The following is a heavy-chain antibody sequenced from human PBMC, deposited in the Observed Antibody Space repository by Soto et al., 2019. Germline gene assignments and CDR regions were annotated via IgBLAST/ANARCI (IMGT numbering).Heavy chain of an antibody. J-gene: IGHJ5*02. V-gene: IGHV4-34*01. Sequence: LSLTCVVYGGSFSDYYWSWIRQPPGKGLEWIGEINHSGSTNYNPSLKSRVAISVDTSKNQFSLKLSSVTAADTAVYYCARDPAPRYIVVAKSRFDPWGQGTLVTVSS. CDR1: GGSFSDYY. D-gene: IGHD2-15*01. CDR3: ARDPAPRYIVVAKSRFDP. CDR2: INHSGST.